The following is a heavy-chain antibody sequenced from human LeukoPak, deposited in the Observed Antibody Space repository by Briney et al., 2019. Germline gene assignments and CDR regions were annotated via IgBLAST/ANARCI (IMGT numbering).Heavy chain of an antibody. CDR3: ARHMEMRDSGSLSGWKNWFDP. D-gene: IGHD3-10*01. V-gene: IGHV4-39*01. CDR1: GGSISSSSYY. Sequence: KASETLSLTCSLSGGSISSSSYYWAWIRQPPGKGLEWIGSIYYSGNTYYSPSLKSRVTIFVDTSKNEFSLNLSSVTAADTALYYCARHMEMRDSGSLSGWKNWFDPWGQGTLVTVSS. CDR2: IYYSGNT. J-gene: IGHJ5*02.